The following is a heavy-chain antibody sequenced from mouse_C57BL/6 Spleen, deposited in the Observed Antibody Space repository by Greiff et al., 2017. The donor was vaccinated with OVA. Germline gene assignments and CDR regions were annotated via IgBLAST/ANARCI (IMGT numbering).Heavy chain of an antibody. CDR1: GFTFTDYY. D-gene: IGHD1-1*01. V-gene: IGHV7-3*01. Sequence: EVKLQESGGGLVQPGGSLSLSCAASGFTFTDYYMSWVRQPPGKALEWLGFIRNKANGYTTEYSASVKGRFTISRDNSQSILYLQMNALRAEDSATYYCARSLYGSLFDYWGQGTTLTVSS. CDR3: ARSLYGSLFDY. J-gene: IGHJ2*01. CDR2: IRNKANGYTT.